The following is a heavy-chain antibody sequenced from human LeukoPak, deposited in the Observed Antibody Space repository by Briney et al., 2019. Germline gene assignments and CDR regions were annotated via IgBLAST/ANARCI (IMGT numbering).Heavy chain of an antibody. CDR3: ARDLSELRFLEWLSHDNWFDP. CDR1: GYTFTSYG. D-gene: IGHD3-3*01. J-gene: IGHJ5*02. V-gene: IGHV1-18*01. Sequence: ASVKVSCKASGYTFTSYGISWVRQAPGQGLEWMGWISAYNGNTNYAQKLQGRVTMTTDTSTSTAYMELRSLRPDDTAVYYCARDLSELRFLEWLSHDNWFDPWGQGTLVTVSS. CDR2: ISAYNGNT.